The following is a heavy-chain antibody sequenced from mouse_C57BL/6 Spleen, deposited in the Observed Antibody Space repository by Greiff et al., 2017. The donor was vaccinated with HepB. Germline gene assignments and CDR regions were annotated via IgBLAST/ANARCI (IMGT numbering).Heavy chain of an antibody. V-gene: IGHV1-61*01. CDR2: IYPSDSET. CDR3: ARRHYGSSGDY. D-gene: IGHD1-1*01. J-gene: IGHJ2*01. CDR1: GYTFTSYW. Sequence: QVHVKQPGAELVRPGSSVKLSCKASGYTFTSYWMDWVKQRPGQGLEWIGNIYPSDSETHYNQKFKDKATLTVDKSSSTAYMQLSSLTSEDSAVYYCARRHYGSSGDYWGQGTTLTVSS.